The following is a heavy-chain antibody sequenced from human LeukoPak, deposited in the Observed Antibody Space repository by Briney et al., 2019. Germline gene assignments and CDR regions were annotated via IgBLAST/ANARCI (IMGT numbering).Heavy chain of an antibody. Sequence: ASVKISCKVSGYTSTDYYMHWVQQAPGKGLEWMGLVDPEDGETIYAEKFQGRVTITADTSTDTAYMELSSLRSEDTAVYYCATFGGDSSSSPLYYFDYWGQGTLVTVSS. J-gene: IGHJ4*02. CDR2: VDPEDGET. CDR3: ATFGGDSSSSPLYYFDY. D-gene: IGHD6-6*01. V-gene: IGHV1-69-2*01. CDR1: GYTSTDYY.